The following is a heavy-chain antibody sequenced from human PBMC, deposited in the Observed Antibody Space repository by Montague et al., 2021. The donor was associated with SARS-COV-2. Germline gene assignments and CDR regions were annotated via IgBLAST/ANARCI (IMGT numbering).Heavy chain of an antibody. V-gene: IGHV3-21*01. J-gene: IGHJ4*02. CDR3: ARNLGSGWAFFDY. CDR1: GFTFSSYS. D-gene: IGHD6-19*01. Sequence: SLRLSFAASGFTFSSYSMNWVRQAPGKGLEWVSSISSSSSYIYYADSVKSRFTISRDNAKNSLYLQMNSLRAEDTAVYYCARNLGSGWAFFDYWGQGTLVTVSS. CDR2: ISSSSSYI.